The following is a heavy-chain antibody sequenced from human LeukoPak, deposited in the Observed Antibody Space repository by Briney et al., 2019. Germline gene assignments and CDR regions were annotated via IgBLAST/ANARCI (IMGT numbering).Heavy chain of an antibody. D-gene: IGHD5-18*01. V-gene: IGHV4-38-2*01. Sequence: SETLSLTCAVSGYSTSSGYYWGWIRQPPGKGLEWIGSIYHSGSTYYNPSLKSRVTISVDTSKNQFSLKLSSVTAADTAVYYCARQDTAMVTDYWGQGTLVTVSS. J-gene: IGHJ4*02. CDR1: GYSTSSGYY. CDR2: IYHSGST. CDR3: ARQDTAMVTDY.